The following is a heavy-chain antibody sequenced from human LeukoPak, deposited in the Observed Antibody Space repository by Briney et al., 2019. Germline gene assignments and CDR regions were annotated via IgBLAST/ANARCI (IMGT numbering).Heavy chain of an antibody. J-gene: IGHJ4*02. Sequence: SETLSLTCAVYGGSFSGYYWSWIRQPPEKGLEWIGYILYSGNTNYNPSLKSRVTISVDTSKNQFSLKLSSVTAADTAVYYCARGTWVPSLVVINYYFDYWGQGTLVTVSS. CDR2: ILYSGNT. CDR1: GGSFSGYY. V-gene: IGHV4-59*01. D-gene: IGHD3-22*01. CDR3: ARGTWVPSLVVINYYFDY.